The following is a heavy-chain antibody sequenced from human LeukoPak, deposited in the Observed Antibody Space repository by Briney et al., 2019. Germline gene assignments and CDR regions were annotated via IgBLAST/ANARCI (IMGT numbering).Heavy chain of an antibody. CDR3: ARDYYNNSGYYFSSY. J-gene: IGHJ4*02. D-gene: IGHD3-22*01. CDR1: GFTFSSFA. CDR2: ISYDGSSR. V-gene: IGHV3-30-3*01. Sequence: PGGSLRLSCAASGFTFSSFAIHWVRQAPGKGLEWGALISYDGSSRYYADSAKGRFTISRDNSKNTVYLQMNSLRAEDTSVYYCARDYYNNSGYYFSSYWGQGTLVAVSS.